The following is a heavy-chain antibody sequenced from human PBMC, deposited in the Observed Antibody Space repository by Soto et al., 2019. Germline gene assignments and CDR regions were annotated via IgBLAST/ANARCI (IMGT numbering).Heavy chain of an antibody. CDR3: ARGGSSTPNWTAP. V-gene: IGHV4-31*03. Sequence: SETLSLTCTVSGDAIYIGGYYWTWIRQHPGKGLEWIGYIYHTGKTYYNPSLESRVTMSVDTSKNQFSLKLASVTSADTAVYYCARGGSSTPNWTAPGGQGTLVTVSS. CDR1: GDAIYIGGYY. CDR2: IYHTGKT. J-gene: IGHJ5*02. D-gene: IGHD2-2*01.